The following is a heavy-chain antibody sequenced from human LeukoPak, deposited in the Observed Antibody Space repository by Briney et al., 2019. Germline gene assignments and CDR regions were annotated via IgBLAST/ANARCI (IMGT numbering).Heavy chain of an antibody. J-gene: IGHJ1*01. V-gene: IGHV4-38-2*02. Sequence: SETLSLTCIVSGYSISSGYYWGWIRQPPGKGLEWIGNIHHSGSTYYNPSLKTRVTISVDTSKNQLSLKVSSVTAADTAVYYCARVAAGIGFFQHWGQGTLVTVSS. CDR2: IHHSGST. D-gene: IGHD6-13*01. CDR1: GYSISSGYY. CDR3: ARVAAGIGFFQH.